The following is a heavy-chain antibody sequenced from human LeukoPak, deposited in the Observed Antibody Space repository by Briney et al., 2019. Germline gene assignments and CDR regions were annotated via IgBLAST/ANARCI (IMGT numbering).Heavy chain of an antibody. CDR1: EYIFTGYY. CDR2: INPNNGAT. J-gene: IGHJ4*02. V-gene: IGHV1-2*06. CDR3: TRESGSYHGNDY. D-gene: IGHD1-26*01. Sequence: ASVKVSCKASEYIFTGYYMHWVRQAPGQGLEWMGRINPNNGATNYAQKFQGRVTVTGDTSINTAYMELSSLRSDDTAVYYCTRESGSYHGNDYWGQGTLVTVSS.